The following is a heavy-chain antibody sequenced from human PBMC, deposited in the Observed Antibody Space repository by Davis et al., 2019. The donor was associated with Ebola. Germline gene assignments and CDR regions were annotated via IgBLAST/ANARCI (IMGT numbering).Heavy chain of an antibody. D-gene: IGHD3-22*01. CDR1: GFTFSSYA. CDR3: ARDFGYYDSSGYYYWYYGMDV. V-gene: IGHV3-64*01. CDR2: ISSNGGST. J-gene: IGHJ6*02. Sequence: GGSLRLSCAASGFTFSSYAMHWVRQAPGKGLEYVSAISSNGGSTYYANSVKGRFTISRDNSKNTLYLQMGSLRAEDMAVYYCARDFGYYDSSGYYYWYYGMDVWGQGTTVTVSS.